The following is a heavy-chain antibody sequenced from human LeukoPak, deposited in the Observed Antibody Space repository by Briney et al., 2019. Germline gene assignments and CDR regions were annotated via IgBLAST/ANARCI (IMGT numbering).Heavy chain of an antibody. CDR2: IVVGSGNT. CDR1: GFTFTSSA. V-gene: IGHV1-58*02. Sequence: SVKVSCKASGFTFTSSAMQWVRQARGQRLEWIGWIVVGSGNTNYAQKFQERVTITRDMSTSTAYMELSSLRSEDTAVYYCARVAMSGIGSDDFWGQGTLVTVSS. D-gene: IGHD1-26*01. CDR3: ARVAMSGIGSDDF. J-gene: IGHJ4*02.